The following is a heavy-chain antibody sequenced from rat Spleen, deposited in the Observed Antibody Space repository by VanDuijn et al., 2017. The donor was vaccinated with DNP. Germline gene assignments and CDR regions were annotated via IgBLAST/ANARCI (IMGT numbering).Heavy chain of an antibody. J-gene: IGHJ2*01. Sequence: EVKLVESGGGLVQPGRSLKLSCAASGFNFKDYWMGWVRQAPGKGLEWIAEINKDSRTIKYTPSLKDKLTISRDNAQKTLYLQMSKLGSEDTAIYYCVRERFGVDYWGQGVMVTVSS. CDR3: VRERFGVDY. CDR2: INKDSRTI. D-gene: IGHD4-3*01. V-gene: IGHV4-2*01. CDR1: GFNFKDYW.